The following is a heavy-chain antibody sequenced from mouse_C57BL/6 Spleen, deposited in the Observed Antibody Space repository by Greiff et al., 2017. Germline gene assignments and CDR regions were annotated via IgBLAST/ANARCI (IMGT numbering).Heavy chain of an antibody. CDR2: INPNNGGT. J-gene: IGHJ4*01. V-gene: IGHV1-18*01. CDR3: ARADYCGSSYYAMDY. CDR1: GYTFTDYN. Sequence: VQLQQSGPELVKPGASVKIPCKASGYTFTDYNMDWVKQSHGKSLEWIGDINPNNGGTIYNQKFKGKATLTVDKSSRTAYMELRSLTSEDTAVDYCARADYCGSSYYAMDYWGQGTSVTVSS. D-gene: IGHD1-1*01.